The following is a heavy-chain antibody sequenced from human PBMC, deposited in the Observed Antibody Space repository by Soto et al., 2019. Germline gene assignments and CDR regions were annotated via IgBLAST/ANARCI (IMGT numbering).Heavy chain of an antibody. Sequence: TCAVYGGSFSGYYWSWIRQPPGKGLEWIGEINHSGSTNYNPSLKSRVTISVDTSKNQFSLKLSSVTAADTAVYYCARARVLRFSYDYWGQGTLVTVSS. D-gene: IGHD3-3*01. CDR1: GGSFSGYY. CDR3: ARARVLRFSYDY. V-gene: IGHV4-34*01. J-gene: IGHJ4*02. CDR2: INHSGST.